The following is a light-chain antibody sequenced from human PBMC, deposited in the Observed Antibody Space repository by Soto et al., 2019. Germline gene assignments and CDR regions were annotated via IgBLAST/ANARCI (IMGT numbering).Light chain of an antibody. Sequence: DIVMTQSPDSLAVSLGERATINCKSSQSILYSSNNKNSFAWFQQQPGQPPKLLIYWASTRESGVPDRFSGSGSGTDFTLTISSLQAEDVAVYYCQQYYSSVVTFGQGPRLEIK. CDR3: QQYYSSVVT. J-gene: IGKJ5*01. CDR1: QSILYSSNNKNS. V-gene: IGKV4-1*01. CDR2: WAS.